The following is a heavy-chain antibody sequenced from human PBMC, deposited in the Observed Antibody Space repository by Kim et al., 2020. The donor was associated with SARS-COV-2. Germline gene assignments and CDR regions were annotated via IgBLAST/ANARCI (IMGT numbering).Heavy chain of an antibody. CDR1: GDSVSSNSAA. CDR3: AREIEGKGGYYYGSGSYYSPIDY. CDR2: TYYRSKWYN. V-gene: IGHV6-1*01. J-gene: IGHJ4*02. D-gene: IGHD3-10*01. Sequence: SQTLSLTCAISGDSVSSNSAAWNWIRQSPSRGLEWLGRTYYRSKWYNDYAVSVKSRITINPDTSKNQFSLQLNSVTPEDTAVYYCAREIEGKGGYYYGSGSYYSPIDYWGQGTLVTVSS.